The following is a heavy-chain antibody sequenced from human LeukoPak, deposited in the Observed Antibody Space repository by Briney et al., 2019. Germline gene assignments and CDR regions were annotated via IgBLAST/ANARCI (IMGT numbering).Heavy chain of an antibody. CDR1: GFTFSSYG. D-gene: IGHD1-26*01. J-gene: IGHJ6*03. CDR3: AKDGVGATTFGLYYYYYMDV. Sequence: QTGGSLRLSCAASGFTFSSYGMHWVRQAPGKGLEWVAFIRYDGSNKYYADSVKGRFTISRDNSKNTLYLQMNSLRAEDTAVYYCAKDGVGATTFGLYYYYYMDVWGKGTTVTVSS. V-gene: IGHV3-30*02. CDR2: IRYDGSNK.